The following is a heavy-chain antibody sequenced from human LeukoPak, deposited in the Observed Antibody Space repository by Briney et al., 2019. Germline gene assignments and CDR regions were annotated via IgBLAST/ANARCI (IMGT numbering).Heavy chain of an antibody. V-gene: IGHV3-7*01. CDR1: GFTFSNYY. CDR2: IKPDGSDK. J-gene: IGHJ4*02. Sequence: GGSLRLSCAASGFTFSNYYMSWVRQVPGKGLEGVANIKPDGSDKSYVDSVKGRFTISRDNAENSLYLQLNSMRVDDTAVYFCARAREVGATIHDYWGQGTLVTVSS. D-gene: IGHD1-26*01. CDR3: ARAREVGATIHDY.